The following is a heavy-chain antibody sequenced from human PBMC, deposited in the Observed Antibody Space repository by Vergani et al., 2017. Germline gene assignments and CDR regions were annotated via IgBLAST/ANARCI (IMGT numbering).Heavy chain of an antibody. CDR3: ARDGAQKGYDFWSGNNWFDP. V-gene: IGHV4-31*03. Sequence: QVQLQESGPGLVKPSQTLSLTCTVSGGSISSGGYYWSWIRQHPGKGLEWIGHIFYRGSTYYNPSLKSRVTISVDTSKNQFSLKLSSVTAADTAVYYCARDGAQKGYDFWSGNNWFDPWGQGTLVTVSS. J-gene: IGHJ5*02. D-gene: IGHD3-3*01. CDR2: IFYRGST. CDR1: GGSISSGGYY.